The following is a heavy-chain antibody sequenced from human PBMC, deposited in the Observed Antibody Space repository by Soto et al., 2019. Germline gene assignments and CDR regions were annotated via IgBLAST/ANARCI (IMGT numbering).Heavy chain of an antibody. CDR1: GGTFSSYA. Sequence: ASVKVSCKASGGTFSSYAISWVRQAPGQGLEWMGGIIPIFGTANYAQKFQGRVTITADESTSTAYMELSSLRSEDTAVYYCARDQAPVVGATLQPVFDYWGQGTLVTVSS. CDR3: ARDQAPVVGATLQPVFDY. CDR2: IIPIFGTA. D-gene: IGHD1-26*01. V-gene: IGHV1-69*13. J-gene: IGHJ4*02.